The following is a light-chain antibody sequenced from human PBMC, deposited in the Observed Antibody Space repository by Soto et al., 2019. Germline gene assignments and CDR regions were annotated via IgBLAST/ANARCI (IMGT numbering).Light chain of an antibody. J-gene: IGKJ1*01. V-gene: IGKV1-9*01. CDR3: QQYRT. CDR2: AAS. CDR1: QGISSY. Sequence: DIQLTQSPSFLSASVGDRVTITCRASQGISSYLAWYQQKPGKAPKLLIYAASTLQSGVPSRFSGSGSGTEFTLTISSLQPEDFATYYCQQYRTFGQGTKVDNK.